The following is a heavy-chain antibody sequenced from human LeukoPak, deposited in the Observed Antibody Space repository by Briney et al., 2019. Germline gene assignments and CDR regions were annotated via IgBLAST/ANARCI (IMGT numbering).Heavy chain of an antibody. Sequence: GGSLRLSCAASGFTFSNYWMSWVRQAPGKGLEWVANIKQDGSEKYYVDSVKGRFTISRDNAKNSLYLQMNSLRAEDTALYYCARDDYGGTRYWGQGTLVTVSS. D-gene: IGHD4/OR15-4a*01. V-gene: IGHV3-7*01. CDR3: ARDDYGGTRY. CDR1: GFTFSNYW. CDR2: IKQDGSEK. J-gene: IGHJ4*02.